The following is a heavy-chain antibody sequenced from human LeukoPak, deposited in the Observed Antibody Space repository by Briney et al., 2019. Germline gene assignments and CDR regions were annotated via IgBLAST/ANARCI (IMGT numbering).Heavy chain of an antibody. Sequence: SVKVSCKASGGTFSSYAISWVRQAPGQGLEWMGGIIPIFGTANYAQKFQGRVTITADESTSTAYMELSSLRSEDTAVYYCARMWSGGIAVADTDWGQGTLVTVSS. D-gene: IGHD6-19*01. CDR3: ARMWSGGIAVADTD. J-gene: IGHJ4*02. CDR2: IIPIFGTA. V-gene: IGHV1-69*13. CDR1: GGTFSSYA.